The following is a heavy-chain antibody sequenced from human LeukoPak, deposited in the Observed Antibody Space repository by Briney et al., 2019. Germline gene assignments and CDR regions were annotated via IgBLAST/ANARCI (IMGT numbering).Heavy chain of an antibody. V-gene: IGHV3-30*18. D-gene: IGHD6-6*01. J-gene: IGHJ6*02. CDR2: ISYDGSNK. CDR1: GFTFSSYG. CDR3: AKDQGAARLDYYYGMDV. Sequence: GGSLRLSCAASGFTFSSYGMHWVRQAPGKGLEWVAVISYDGSNKHYADSVKGRFTISRDNSKNTLYLQMNSLRAEDTAVYYCAKDQGAARLDYYYGMDVWGQGTTVTVSS.